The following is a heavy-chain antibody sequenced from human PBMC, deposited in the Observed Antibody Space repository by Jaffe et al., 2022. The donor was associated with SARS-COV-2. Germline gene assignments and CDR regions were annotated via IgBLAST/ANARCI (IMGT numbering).Heavy chain of an antibody. V-gene: IGHV3-23*01. J-gene: IGHJ4*02. CDR2: ISGSGGST. CDR1: GFTFSSYA. CDR3: AKVRIRFLEWLGGYFDY. D-gene: IGHD3-3*01. Sequence: EVQLLESGGGLVQPGGSLRLSCAASGFTFSSYAMSWVRQAPGKGLEWVSAISGSGGSTYYADSVKGRFTISRDNSKNTLYLQMNSLRAEDTAVYYCAKVRIRFLEWLGGYFDYWGQGTLVTVSS.